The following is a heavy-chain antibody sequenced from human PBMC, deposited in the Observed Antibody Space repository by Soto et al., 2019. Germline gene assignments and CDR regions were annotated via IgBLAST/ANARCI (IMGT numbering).Heavy chain of an antibody. D-gene: IGHD5-12*01. CDR3: ASLRGYSGYDPDY. Sequence: QVQLVESGGGVVQPGRSLRLSCAASGFTFSSYGMHWVRQAPGKGLEWVAVISYDGSNKYYADSVKGGFTISRDNSKNTLYLQMNSLRAEDTAVYYCASLRGYSGYDPDYWGQGTLVTVSS. CDR2: ISYDGSNK. J-gene: IGHJ4*02. V-gene: IGHV3-30*03. CDR1: GFTFSSYG.